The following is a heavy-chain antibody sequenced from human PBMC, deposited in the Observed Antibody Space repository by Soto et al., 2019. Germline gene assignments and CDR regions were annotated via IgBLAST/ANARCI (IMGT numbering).Heavy chain of an antibody. J-gene: IGHJ6*02. Sequence: SVKVSCTASGGTFSSYAIRWVRQAPGPGLEWMGGIIPIFGAANYAQKFQGRVTITADESTSTAYMELSSLRSEDTAVYYCAREKQQLVGTVYYYGMDVWGQGTTVTVSS. D-gene: IGHD6-13*01. CDR2: IIPIFGAA. CDR1: GGTFSSYA. CDR3: AREKQQLVGTVYYYGMDV. V-gene: IGHV1-69*13.